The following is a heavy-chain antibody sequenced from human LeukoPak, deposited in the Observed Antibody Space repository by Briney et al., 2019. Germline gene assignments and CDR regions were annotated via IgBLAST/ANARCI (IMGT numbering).Heavy chain of an antibody. V-gene: IGHV5-51*01. CDR2: IYPGDSGT. CDR1: GYSFINYG. CDR3: ARRGVWEPYYFDY. D-gene: IGHD1-26*01. J-gene: IGHJ4*02. Sequence: GESLKISCKGSGYSFINYGIGWVRQMPGKGLEWMGIIYPGDSGTRYSPSFEGQVTISTDKSISTAYLQWSSLKASDTAMYYCARRGVWEPYYFDYWGQGTLVTVSS.